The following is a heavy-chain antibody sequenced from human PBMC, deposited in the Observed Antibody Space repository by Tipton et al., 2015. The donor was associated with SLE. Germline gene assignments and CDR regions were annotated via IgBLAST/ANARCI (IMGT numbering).Heavy chain of an antibody. V-gene: IGHV4-59*07. CDR2: IYYSGST. J-gene: IGHJ6*02. CDR3: ASSYSDSGMAV. Sequence: TLSLTCTVPGGSINNSYWSWIRQPPGKAPEWIGYIYYSGSTNYNPSLKSRVTISVDTSKNQISLQLSSVTAADTAVYYCASSYSDSGMAVWGQGTTVPVPS. CDR1: GGSINNSY. D-gene: IGHD3-10*01.